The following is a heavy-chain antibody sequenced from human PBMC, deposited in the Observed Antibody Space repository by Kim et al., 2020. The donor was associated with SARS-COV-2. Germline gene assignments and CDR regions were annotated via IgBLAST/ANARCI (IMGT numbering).Heavy chain of an antibody. CDR2: MNPNSGNT. CDR3: ARDRWELLPYYYYGIDV. CDR1: GYTFTSYD. Sequence: ASVKVSCKASGYTFTSYDINWVRQATGQGLEWMGWMNPNSGNTSYAQKFQGRVTMTRNTSISTAYMELSSLRSEDTAVYYCARDRWELLPYYYYGIDVWGQGTTVTVSS. V-gene: IGHV1-8*01. J-gene: IGHJ6*02. D-gene: IGHD1-26*01.